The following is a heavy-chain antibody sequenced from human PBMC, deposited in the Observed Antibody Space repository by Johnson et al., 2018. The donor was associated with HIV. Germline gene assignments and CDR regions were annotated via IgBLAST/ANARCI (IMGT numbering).Heavy chain of an antibody. CDR3: AKGDGYNYAFDI. Sequence: QMLLVESGGGVVQPGRSLRLSCAASGFTFSSYGMHWVRQAPGKGLEWVAVIWYDGSNKYYADSVTGRFTISRDNSKNTLYLQMTSLRAEDTAVYYCAKGDGYNYAFDIWGQGTMVTVSS. J-gene: IGHJ3*02. V-gene: IGHV3-33*06. CDR1: GFTFSSYG. D-gene: IGHD5-24*01. CDR2: IWYDGSNK.